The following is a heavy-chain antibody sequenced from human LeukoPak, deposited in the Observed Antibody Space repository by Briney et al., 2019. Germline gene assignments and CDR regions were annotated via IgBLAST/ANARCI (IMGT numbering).Heavy chain of an antibody. CDR3: AKDRTAGYDGLVDY. Sequence: GGSLRLSCAASGFTFSNYGMHWVRPAPGKGLEWVAVISYDGSNKYYTDSVNGRFTISRDNSKNTLYLQMNSLRAEDTAVYYCAKDRTAGYDGLVDYWGQGTLVTVSS. D-gene: IGHD5-12*01. CDR1: GFTFSNYG. J-gene: IGHJ4*02. CDR2: ISYDGSNK. V-gene: IGHV3-30*18.